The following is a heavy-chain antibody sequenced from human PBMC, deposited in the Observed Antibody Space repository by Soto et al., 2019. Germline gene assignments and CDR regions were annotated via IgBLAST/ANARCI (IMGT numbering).Heavy chain of an antibody. J-gene: IGHJ4*02. CDR3: AKAYFVWSSEQPYYFDY. V-gene: IGHV3-23*01. CDR1: GFTFSNYA. CDR2: ISGSGGRS. D-gene: IGHD3-16*01. Sequence: VQLLDSGGGLVQPGGSLRLSCAASGFTFSNYAMTWVRQGPGKGLEWVSGISGSGGRSYYADSVKGRFTISRDNSKITLYLQMNRLRAEAPAVYYCAKAYFVWSSEQPYYFDYWGQGTLVTVSS.